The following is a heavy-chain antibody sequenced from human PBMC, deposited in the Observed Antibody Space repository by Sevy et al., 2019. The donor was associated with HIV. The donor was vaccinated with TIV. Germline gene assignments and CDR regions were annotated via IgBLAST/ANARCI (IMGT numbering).Heavy chain of an antibody. CDR1: GFNFSPHG. D-gene: IGHD3-10*01. V-gene: IGHV3-30*02. CDR3: VKDPHYDFFDY. Sequence: GGSLRLSCAASGFNFSPHGMHWVRQTPGKGLEWVSFIGYDGNKIFYADSLRRRFTVSRDNSTNTLYLQMNSLSTEDTAVYYCVKDPHYDFFDYWGQGILVTVSS. J-gene: IGHJ4*02. CDR2: IGYDGNKI.